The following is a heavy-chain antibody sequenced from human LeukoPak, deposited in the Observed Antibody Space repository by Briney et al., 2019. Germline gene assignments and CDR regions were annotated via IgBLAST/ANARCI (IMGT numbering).Heavy chain of an antibody. D-gene: IGHD3-3*01. J-gene: IGHJ6*03. CDR2: ISGGSA. CDR1: GFTFSSYA. CDR3: AKDLSSRYDFWSGSFSHYYYYYMDV. V-gene: IGHV3-23*01. Sequence: GGSLRLSCAASGFTFSSYAMSWVRQAPGKGLEWVSAISGGSADYADSVKGRFSISIDNSKNTLYLQMNSLRAEDTAVYYCAKDLSSRYDFWSGSFSHYYYYYMDVWGKGTTVTVSS.